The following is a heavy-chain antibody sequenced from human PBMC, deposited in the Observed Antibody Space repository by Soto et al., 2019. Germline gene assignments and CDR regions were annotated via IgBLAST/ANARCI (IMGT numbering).Heavy chain of an antibody. CDR3: ARDPGVVAGGDYYYYYMDV. V-gene: IGHV1-46*03. CDR2: INPSGGST. J-gene: IGHJ6*03. D-gene: IGHD6-19*01. CDR1: GYTFTSHY. Sequence: QVQLVQSGAEVKEPGASVKVSCKATGYTFTSHYMHWARQAPGQGLEWMGAINPSGGSTSYAQKFQGRVTMTRDTSTSTVYMELSSLRSEDTAVYYCARDPGVVAGGDYYYYYMDVWGKGTTVTVSS.